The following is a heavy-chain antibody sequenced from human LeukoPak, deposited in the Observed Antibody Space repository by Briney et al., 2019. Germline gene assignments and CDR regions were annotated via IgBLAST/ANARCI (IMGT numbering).Heavy chain of an antibody. CDR1: GGSISSGDYY. D-gene: IGHD2-21*02. CDR3: ARHIVVVTAMGEVRWFDP. Sequence: SETLSLTCTVSGGSISSGDYYWSWIRQPPGTGLEWIGYIYYSGSTYYNPSLKSRVTIPVDTSKNQFSLKLSSVTAADTAVYYCARHIVVVTAMGEVRWFDPWGQGTLVTVSS. J-gene: IGHJ5*02. V-gene: IGHV4-30-4*01. CDR2: IYYSGST.